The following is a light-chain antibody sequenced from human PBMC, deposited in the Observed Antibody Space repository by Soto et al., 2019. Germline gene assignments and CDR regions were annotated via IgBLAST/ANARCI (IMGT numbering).Light chain of an antibody. CDR3: QQSYSTPQT. J-gene: IGKJ2*01. Sequence: DIQMTQSPSSLSASVGDRVTITCLASQSISSYLNWYQQKPGKAPKLLIYAASSLQSGVPSRFSGSGSGTDFTLTISSLQPEDVATYYCQQSYSTPQTFGQGTKLEIK. V-gene: IGKV1-39*01. CDR1: QSISSY. CDR2: AAS.